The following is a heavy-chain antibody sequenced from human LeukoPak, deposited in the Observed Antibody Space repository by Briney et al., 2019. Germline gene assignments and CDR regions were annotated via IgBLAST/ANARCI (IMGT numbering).Heavy chain of an antibody. CDR1: GFTVSSNY. Sequence: PGGSLRLSCAASGFTVSSNYMSWVRQAPGKGLEWVSVIYSGGSTYYADSVKGRFTISRDNSKNTLYLQMNSLRAEDTAVYYCARDFAPSQLEPTFFHYWGQGTLVTVSS. CDR3: ARDFAPSQLEPTFFHY. J-gene: IGHJ4*02. V-gene: IGHV3-66*01. CDR2: IYSGGST. D-gene: IGHD1-1*01.